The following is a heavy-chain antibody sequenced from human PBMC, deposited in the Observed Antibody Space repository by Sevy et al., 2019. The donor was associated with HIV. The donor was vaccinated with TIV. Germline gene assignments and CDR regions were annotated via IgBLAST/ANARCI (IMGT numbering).Heavy chain of an antibody. CDR3: ATGTTDSSISWVFDV. CDR1: GFTFFSHV. CDR2: LRGSGGTT. Sequence: GGSLRLSCAASGFTFFSHVMSWVRQAPGKGLEWVSGLRGSGGTTYYADSVKGRLSRSRDKSKSKLYLQMSGLRIQDTAVYYCATGTTDSSISWVFDVWGQGTMVTVSS. D-gene: IGHD6-13*01. J-gene: IGHJ3*01. V-gene: IGHV3-23*01.